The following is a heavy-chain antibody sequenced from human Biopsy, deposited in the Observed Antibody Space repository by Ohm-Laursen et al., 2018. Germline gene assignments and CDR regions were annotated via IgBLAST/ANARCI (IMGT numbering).Heavy chain of an antibody. CDR1: GGTFSSSA. CDR2: ISGQRNKT. V-gene: IGHV1-18*01. Sequence: ASVKVSCKASGGTFSSSAITWVRQAPGQGLEWLGWISGQRNKTRYGQKVQGRVMMTKDTSTTTAHLELRSLRSDDTAVYYCARHSPPGLEVSWNDVFDIWGQGTVVTVS. D-gene: IGHD5/OR15-5a*01. J-gene: IGHJ3*02. CDR3: ARHSPPGLEVSWNDVFDI.